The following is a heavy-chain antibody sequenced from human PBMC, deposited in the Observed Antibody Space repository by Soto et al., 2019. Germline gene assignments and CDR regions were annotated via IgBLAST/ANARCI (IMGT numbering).Heavy chain of an antibody. J-gene: IGHJ5*02. CDR1: GFTFDDYA. CDR2: ISWNSGSI. D-gene: IGHD2-2*01. CDR3: ANDPYQLSRGWFDP. Sequence: EVQLMESGGGLVQPGRSLRVSCAASGFTFDDYAMQWVRQARGKGLEWVSGISWNSGSIGYADSVKGRFTISTDNAKNSLYLQLNSLRPEDTALYYCANDPYQLSRGWFDPWGQGTLVIVSS. V-gene: IGHV3-9*01.